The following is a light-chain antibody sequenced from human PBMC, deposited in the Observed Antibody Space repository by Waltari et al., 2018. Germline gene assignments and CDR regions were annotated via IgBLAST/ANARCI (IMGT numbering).Light chain of an antibody. V-gene: IGLV2-11*01. CDR3: CAYAGSYTFEV. CDR2: DVS. J-gene: IGLJ3*02. CDR1: SSDVGGYNS. Sequence: QSALTQPRSVSGSPGQSVTISCTGTSSDVGGYNSVSWYQQHPGKAPKLMIYDVSKRPSGVPGRFSGSKSGNTASLTISGLQAEDEADYYCCAYAGSYTFEVFGGGTKLTVL.